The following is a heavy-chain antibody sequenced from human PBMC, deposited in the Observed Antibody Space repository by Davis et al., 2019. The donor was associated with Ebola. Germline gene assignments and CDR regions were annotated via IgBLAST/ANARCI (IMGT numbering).Heavy chain of an antibody. CDR2: INHSGST. D-gene: IGHD2-15*01. CDR3: ARGSHCSGGSCYSDSYYFYAMDV. J-gene: IGHJ6*04. V-gene: IGHV4-34*01. CDR1: GGSCTGYY. Sequence: MPSETLSLTCAVYGGSCTGYYWNWIRQPPGKGLEWIGDINHSGSTHYTPSLKSRVTISVDMSKNQFSLKLNSVTAADTAVYYCARGSHCSGGSCYSDSYYFYAMDVWGKGTTVTVSS.